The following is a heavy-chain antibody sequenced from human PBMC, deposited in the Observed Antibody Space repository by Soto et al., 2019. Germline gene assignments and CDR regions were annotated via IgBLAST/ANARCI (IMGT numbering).Heavy chain of an antibody. J-gene: IGHJ2*01. Sequence: QLQLQESGPGLVKPSETLSLTCTVSGGSISSSSYYWGWIRQPPGKGLEWIGSIYYSGSTYYNPSLKSRVPISVDTSKHQFSLKLSSVTAADTAVYYCARLGAYGDYVWYFDLWGRGTLVTVSS. CDR1: GGSISSSSYY. CDR2: IYYSGST. CDR3: ARLGAYGDYVWYFDL. D-gene: IGHD4-17*01. V-gene: IGHV4-39*01.